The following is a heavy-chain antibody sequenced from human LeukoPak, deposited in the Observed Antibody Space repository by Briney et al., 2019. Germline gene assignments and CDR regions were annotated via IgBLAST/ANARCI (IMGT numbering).Heavy chain of an antibody. CDR2: INPSDDST. Sequence: ASVKVSCKASGYTFTTYFIHWVRQAPGQGLEWMGIINPSDDSTSYAQKFQFRVTMTTDTSTSTAYMELRSLRSDDTAVYYCARDKAVTTEVTQHFQHWGQGTLVTVSS. CDR3: ARDKAVTTEVTQHFQH. D-gene: IGHD4-23*01. V-gene: IGHV1-46*01. J-gene: IGHJ1*01. CDR1: GYTFTTYF.